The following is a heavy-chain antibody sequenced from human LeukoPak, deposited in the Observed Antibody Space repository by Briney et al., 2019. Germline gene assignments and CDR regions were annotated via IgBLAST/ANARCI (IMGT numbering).Heavy chain of an antibody. D-gene: IGHD6-13*01. Sequence: PGRSLRLSCAASGFTFDDYAMHWVRQAPGKGLEWVSGISWNSGSIVYADSVKGRFTISRDNAKNSLYLQMNSLRAEDMALYYCAKSSSAAAGSAWFDPWGQGTLVTVSS. V-gene: IGHV3-9*03. CDR1: GFTFDDYA. CDR3: AKSSSAAAGSAWFDP. CDR2: ISWNSGSI. J-gene: IGHJ5*02.